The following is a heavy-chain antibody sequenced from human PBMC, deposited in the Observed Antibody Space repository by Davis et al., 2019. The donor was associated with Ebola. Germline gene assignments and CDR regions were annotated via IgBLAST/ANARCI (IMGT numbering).Heavy chain of an antibody. CDR1: GFTFSGSA. J-gene: IGHJ4*02. CDR3: ARGGGLVDY. Sequence: GESLKISCAASGFTFSGSAMHWVRQASGKGLEWVGRIRSKANSYATAYAASVKGRFTISRDDSKNTAYLQMNSLKTEDTAVYYCARGGGLVDYWGQGTLVTVSS. V-gene: IGHV3-73*01. CDR2: IRSKANSYAT. D-gene: IGHD1-26*01.